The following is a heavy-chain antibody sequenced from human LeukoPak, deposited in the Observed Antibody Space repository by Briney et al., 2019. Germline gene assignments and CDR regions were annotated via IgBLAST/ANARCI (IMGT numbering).Heavy chain of an antibody. V-gene: IGHV5-51*01. Sequence: GESLKISCKGSGYSFTSYWIGWVRQMPGKGLEWMGIIYPGDSDTRYSPSFQGQVTISADKSISTAYLQWSSLKASDTAMYYCTNTAGPNSFYFDYWGQGTLVTVSS. D-gene: IGHD6-13*01. J-gene: IGHJ4*02. CDR1: GYSFTSYW. CDR2: IYPGDSDT. CDR3: TNTAGPNSFYFDY.